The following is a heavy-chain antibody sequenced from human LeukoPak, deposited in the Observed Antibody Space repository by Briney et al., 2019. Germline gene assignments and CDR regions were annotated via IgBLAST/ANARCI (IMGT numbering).Heavy chain of an antibody. D-gene: IGHD5-24*01. Sequence: GGSLRLSCVASGFPFSSYWMTWVRQAPGKGLEWVANIKQDGSKKSYVDSVKGRFTISRDDAKNSLYLQMNSMRAEDTAIYYCTRVGYIDEGIDYWGQGTLVTVSS. J-gene: IGHJ4*02. V-gene: IGHV3-7*04. CDR2: IKQDGSKK. CDR3: TRVGYIDEGIDY. CDR1: GFPFSSYW.